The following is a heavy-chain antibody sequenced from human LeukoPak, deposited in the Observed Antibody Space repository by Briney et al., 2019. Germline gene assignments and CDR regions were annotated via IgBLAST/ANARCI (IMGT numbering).Heavy chain of an antibody. D-gene: IGHD4-23*01. CDR1: GYTFTGYY. Sequence: GASVKVSCKASGYTFTGYYMHWVRQAPGQGLEWMGRINPNSGGTNYAQKFQGRVTISVDTSKNQFSLKLSSVTAADTAVYYCARGRWWGPTVVKARNWFDPWGQGTLVTVSS. CDR3: ARGRWWGPTVVKARNWFDP. CDR2: INPNSGGT. J-gene: IGHJ5*02. V-gene: IGHV1-2*06.